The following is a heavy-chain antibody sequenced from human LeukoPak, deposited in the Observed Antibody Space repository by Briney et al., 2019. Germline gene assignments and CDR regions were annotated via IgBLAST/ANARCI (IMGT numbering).Heavy chain of an antibody. CDR1: GFTFNSYS. CDR2: ISSNGAYI. CDR3: ARDLDILTGYYSIHYFYGMDV. D-gene: IGHD3-9*01. V-gene: IGHV3-21*01. J-gene: IGHJ6*02. Sequence: GSLRLSCAASGFTFNSYSLNWVRQAPGKGLEWVSTISSNGAYIYYTDSVRGRFTISRDNAKNSLYLQMNSLRAEDTAVYYCARDLDILTGYYSIHYFYGMDVWGQGTTVTVSS.